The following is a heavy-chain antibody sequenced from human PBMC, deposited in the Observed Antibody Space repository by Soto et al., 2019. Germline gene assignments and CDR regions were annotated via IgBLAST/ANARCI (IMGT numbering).Heavy chain of an antibody. Sequence: QVQLQESGPGLVKPSETLSLTCTVSGGSISSYYWSWIRQPPGKGLEWIGYIYYSGSTNYNPSLKSRVTISVDTSKNQFSLKLSSVTAADTAVYYCARDFTPYGMDVWGQGTTVTVSS. CDR2: IYYSGST. V-gene: IGHV4-59*01. J-gene: IGHJ6*02. CDR3: ARDFTPYGMDV. CDR1: GGSISSYY.